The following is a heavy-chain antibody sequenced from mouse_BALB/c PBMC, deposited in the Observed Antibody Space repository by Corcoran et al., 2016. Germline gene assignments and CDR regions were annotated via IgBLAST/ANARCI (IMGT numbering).Heavy chain of an antibody. CDR2: INTYTGEP. J-gene: IGHJ1*01. D-gene: IGHD1-2*01. CDR3: ARRLRDWYFDG. Sequence: QIQLVQSGPELKKPGETVKISCKASGYTFTNYGMNWVKQAPGKGLKWMGWINTYTGEPTYADDFKGRFAFSLETSASTAYLQINNLKNEDMATYFCARRLRDWYFDGWGAGTTVTVSS. CDR1: GYTFTNYG. V-gene: IGHV9-1*02.